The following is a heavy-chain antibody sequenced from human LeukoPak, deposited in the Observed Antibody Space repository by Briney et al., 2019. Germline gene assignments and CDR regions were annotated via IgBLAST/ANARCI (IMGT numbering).Heavy chain of an antibody. V-gene: IGHV3-23*01. CDR1: GFTFSSYA. CDR3: AKDGAHDYGDYENYYYYMDV. D-gene: IGHD4-17*01. CDR2: ISGSGGST. Sequence: GGSLRLSCAASGFTFSSYAMSWVRQAPGKGLEWVSAISGSGGSTYYADSVKGRFTISRDNSKTTLYLQMNSLRAEDTAVYYCAKDGAHDYGDYENYYYYMDVWGKGTTVTVSS. J-gene: IGHJ6*03.